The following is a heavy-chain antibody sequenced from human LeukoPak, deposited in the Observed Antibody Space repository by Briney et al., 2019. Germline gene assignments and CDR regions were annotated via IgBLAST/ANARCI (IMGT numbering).Heavy chain of an antibody. CDR3: ARGRGGDYVLDY. V-gene: IGHV4-59*08. CDR1: GGSIRSYY. CDR2: IYYSGST. Sequence: SETLSLTCTVSGGSIRSYYWSWIRQPPGKGLEWIGYIYYSGSTNYNPSLKSRVTISVDTSKNQFSLKLSSVTAADTAVYYCARGRGGDYVLDYWGQGTLVTVSS. J-gene: IGHJ4*02. D-gene: IGHD4-17*01.